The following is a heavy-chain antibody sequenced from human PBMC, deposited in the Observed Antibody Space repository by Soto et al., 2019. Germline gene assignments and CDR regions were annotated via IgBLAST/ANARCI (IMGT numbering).Heavy chain of an antibody. CDR1: GGSISSSNW. CDR3: ARHMTTLTRDYYYAMDV. V-gene: IGHV4-4*02. Sequence: TLSLTCAVSGGSISSSNWWSWVRQPPGKGLEWIGEIYHSGSTSYNPSLKSRVTISVDTSKSQFSLKLSSVAAADTAFYYCARHMTTLTRDYYYAMDVWGQGTTVAVSS. J-gene: IGHJ6*02. D-gene: IGHD4-17*01. CDR2: IYHSGST.